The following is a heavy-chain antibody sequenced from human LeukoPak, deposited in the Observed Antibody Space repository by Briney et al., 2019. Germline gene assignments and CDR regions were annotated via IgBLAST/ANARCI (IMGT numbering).Heavy chain of an antibody. D-gene: IGHD5-24*01. Sequence: SQTLSLTCSVLGGSICSGDYYWSWIRQHPGKGLAWIGYIYYTGSTYYNPSLKSRLTISVDTSKNQFSLKLSSVTAADTAIYYCATRNSRDDYNYWGQGTLVTVSS. V-gene: IGHV4-31*03. J-gene: IGHJ4*02. CDR2: IYYTGST. CDR3: ATRNSRDDYNY. CDR1: GGSICSGDYY.